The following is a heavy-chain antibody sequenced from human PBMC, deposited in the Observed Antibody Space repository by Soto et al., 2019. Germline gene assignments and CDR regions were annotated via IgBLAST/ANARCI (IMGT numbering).Heavy chain of an antibody. CDR2: IKYDGIST. CDR1: GFTFSSYW. D-gene: IGHD2-15*01. J-gene: IGHJ6*02. CDR3: ARGIKNYYGVDV. V-gene: IGHV3-74*01. Sequence: EVQLVESGGGLVQPGGSLRLSCTASGFTFSSYWMHWVRQAPGKGLVWVSRIKYDGISTSYADSVKGRFTISRDNAKNTVHIQMNSLRGEDTAVYYCARGIKNYYGVDVWCQGTTVPVSS.